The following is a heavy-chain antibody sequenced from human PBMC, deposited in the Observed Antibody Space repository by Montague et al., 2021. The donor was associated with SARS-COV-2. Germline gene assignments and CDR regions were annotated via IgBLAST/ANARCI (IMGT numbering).Heavy chain of an antibody. V-gene: IGHV3-7*01. Sequence: SLRLSCAASGFTFSSYWMSWVRQAPGKGLEWVANISQNGSENYYVDSMKGRFTISRDNVKSSLYLQMDSLGAEDTAVYYCARDSIAADGNYYFYGMDVWGQGTTVTVSS. D-gene: IGHD6-13*01. CDR2: ISQNGSEN. J-gene: IGHJ6*02. CDR1: GFTFSSYW. CDR3: ARDSIAADGNYYFYGMDV.